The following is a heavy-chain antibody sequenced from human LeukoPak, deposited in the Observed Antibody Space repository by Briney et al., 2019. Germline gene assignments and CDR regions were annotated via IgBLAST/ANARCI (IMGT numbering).Heavy chain of an antibody. Sequence: PGGSLRLSCAASGFTFSSYGMHWVRQAPGKGLEWVAFIRYDGSNKYYADSVKGRFTISRDNSKNTLYLQMNSLRAEDTAVYYCASISTTVVTPVDYWGQGTLVTVSS. CDR2: IRYDGSNK. CDR3: ASISTTVVTPVDY. CDR1: GFTFSSYG. J-gene: IGHJ4*02. V-gene: IGHV3-30*02. D-gene: IGHD4-23*01.